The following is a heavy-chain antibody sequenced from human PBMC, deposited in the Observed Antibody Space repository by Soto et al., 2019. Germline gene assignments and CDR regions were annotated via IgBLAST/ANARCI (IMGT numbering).Heavy chain of an antibody. CDR3: ASPADRPPLVVGEAFEI. V-gene: IGHV4-4*02. D-gene: IGHD3-16*01. CDR1: GGSISNNNW. J-gene: IGHJ3*02. Sequence: SETLSLTCAVSGGSISNNNWWTWVRQPPGKGLEWIGEIYHSGSTHYNPSLKSRDTISVAKSNSLFSLKLISVTAADTAVYYCASPADRPPLVVGEAFEIWGQGTMVAVSS. CDR2: IYHSGST.